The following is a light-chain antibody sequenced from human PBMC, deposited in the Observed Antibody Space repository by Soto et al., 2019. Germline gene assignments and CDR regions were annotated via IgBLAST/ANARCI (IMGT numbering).Light chain of an antibody. J-gene: IGKJ3*01. CDR2: DAS. Sequence: EIVLTQSPGTLSLSPGERATLSCRASQSVSNTYLAWYQQKPGQAHRLLIYDASSRATGIPDRFSGSGSGTDFTLTISRLEPEDFAVYYCQQYGRSPGLFTFGPGTKVDIK. CDR3: QQYGRSPGLFT. CDR1: QSVSNTY. V-gene: IGKV3-20*01.